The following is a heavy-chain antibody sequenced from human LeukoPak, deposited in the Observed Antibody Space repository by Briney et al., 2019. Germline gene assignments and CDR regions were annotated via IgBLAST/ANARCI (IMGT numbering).Heavy chain of an antibody. CDR1: GFTFSGYA. CDR3: ARDSYENSFDY. D-gene: IGHD3-22*01. Sequence: GRSLRLSWAASGFTFSGYAMDWVRQAPGKGLEWLGVISYDGSNQYYADSVKGRFTISRDNSKDTLYLQMSSLRAEDTAVYYCARDSYENSFDYWGQGTLVTVSS. J-gene: IGHJ4*02. V-gene: IGHV3-30*15. CDR2: ISYDGSNQ.